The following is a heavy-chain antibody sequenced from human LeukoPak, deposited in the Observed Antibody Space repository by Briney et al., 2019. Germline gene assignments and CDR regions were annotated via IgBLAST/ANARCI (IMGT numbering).Heavy chain of an antibody. CDR1: GGTFSSYA. V-gene: IGHV1-69*04. CDR3: ASGPPYGSGSYLDY. D-gene: IGHD3-10*01. J-gene: IGHJ4*02. CDR2: IIPILGIA. Sequence: SVKVSCKASGGTFSSYAISWVRRAPGQGLEWMGRIIPILGIANYAQKFRGRVTITADKSTSTAYMELSSLRSEDTAVYYCASGPPYGSGSYLDYWGQGTLVTVSS.